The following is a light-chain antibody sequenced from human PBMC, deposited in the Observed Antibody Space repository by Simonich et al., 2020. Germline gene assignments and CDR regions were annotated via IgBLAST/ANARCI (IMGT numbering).Light chain of an antibody. CDR3: SSYTSSSTLV. CDR1: SSDVGGYNY. Sequence: QSALTQPASVSGSPGQSIPISCTGTSSDVGGYNYVSWYQQHPSKAPKLMIYAVSKRPTGVSNRFSGAKSGNTAPLTISGLQAEDEADYYCSSYTSSSTLVFGGGTKLTVL. J-gene: IGLJ2*01. CDR2: AVS. V-gene: IGLV2-14*01.